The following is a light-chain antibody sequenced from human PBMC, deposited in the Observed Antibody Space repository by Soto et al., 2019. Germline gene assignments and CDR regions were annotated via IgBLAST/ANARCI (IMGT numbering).Light chain of an antibody. CDR1: QSVSSNY. CDR2: GAS. J-gene: IGKJ4*01. CDR3: QQYGSSPLT. V-gene: IGKV3-20*01. Sequence: EIVLTQSPGTLSLSPGERATLSCRASQSVSSNYLAWYQQKPGQAPRLLIYGASSSAPGIPDRFSGSGSGTDLTLTISRLEPEDFAVYFCQQYGSSPLTFGGGTKVEIK.